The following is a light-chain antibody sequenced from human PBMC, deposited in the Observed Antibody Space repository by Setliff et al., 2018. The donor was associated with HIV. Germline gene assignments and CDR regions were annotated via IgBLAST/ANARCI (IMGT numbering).Light chain of an antibody. J-gene: IGLJ3*02. CDR1: SSDVGGYNY. V-gene: IGLV2-23*02. Sequence: QSALTQPASVSGSPGQSITISCTGTSSDVGGYNYVSWYQEHPCKAPKLMIYEVSKRPSGVSNRFSGSKSGNTATLTISGLQAEDEADYYCCSYAGSSTLWVFGGGTKVTVL. CDR3: CSYAGSSTLWV. CDR2: EVS.